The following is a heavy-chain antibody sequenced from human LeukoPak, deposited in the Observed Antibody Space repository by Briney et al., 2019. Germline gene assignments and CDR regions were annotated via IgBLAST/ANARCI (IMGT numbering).Heavy chain of an antibody. Sequence: ASVKVSCKASGYTFTSYDINWVRQATGQGLEWVGWMNPNSGNTGYAQKFQGRVTITRNTSISTAYMELSSLRSEDTAVYYCARMAAAAGYHLYYYYYMDVWGKGTTVTVSS. CDR1: GYTFTSYD. CDR3: ARMAAAAGYHLYYYYYMDV. D-gene: IGHD6-13*01. J-gene: IGHJ6*03. V-gene: IGHV1-8*03. CDR2: MNPNSGNT.